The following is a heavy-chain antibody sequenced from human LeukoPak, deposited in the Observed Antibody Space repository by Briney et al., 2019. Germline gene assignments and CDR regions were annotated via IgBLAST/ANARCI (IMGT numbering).Heavy chain of an antibody. CDR3: AKINGAFYGDYGFDY. CDR1: GFTFDDYA. CDR2: ISGDGGTT. J-gene: IGHJ4*02. D-gene: IGHD4-17*01. V-gene: IGHV3-23*01. Sequence: PGGSLRLSCAASGFTFDDYAMHWVRQAPGKGLEWVSGISGDGGTTYYPDSVKGRFTISRDNSKNTLYLQMNSLRAEDTAVYYCAKINGAFYGDYGFDYWGQGTLVTVSS.